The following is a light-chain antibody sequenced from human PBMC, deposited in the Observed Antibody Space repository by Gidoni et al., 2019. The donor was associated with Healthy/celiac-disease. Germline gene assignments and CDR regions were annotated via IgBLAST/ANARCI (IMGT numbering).Light chain of an antibody. CDR2: DAS. CDR3: QQYDNRPYT. J-gene: IGKJ2*01. Sequence: IHITHSPSSLSASVGDRVTITCQASQDISNYLNWYQQKPGKAPKLLIYDASNLETGVPSRFSGSGSGTDFTFTISSLQPEDIATYYCQQYDNRPYTFGQGTKLEIK. V-gene: IGKV1-33*01. CDR1: QDISNY.